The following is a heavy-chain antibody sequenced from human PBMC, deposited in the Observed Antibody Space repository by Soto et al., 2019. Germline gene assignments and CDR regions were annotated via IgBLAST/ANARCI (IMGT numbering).Heavy chain of an antibody. CDR3: ARQSNGWIWYYYGMDV. J-gene: IGHJ6*02. V-gene: IGHV5-51*01. D-gene: IGHD6-19*01. CDR2: IYPDDSDT. Sequence: GEPLKISCEAYGVTSTNYWIGWVRQMPGKGLEWMGIIYPDDSDTRYSPSFRGRVTISADKSTNTAYLQWNSLQTSDTAMYYCARQSNGWIWYYYGMDVWGQGTTVTVSS. CDR1: GVTSTNYW.